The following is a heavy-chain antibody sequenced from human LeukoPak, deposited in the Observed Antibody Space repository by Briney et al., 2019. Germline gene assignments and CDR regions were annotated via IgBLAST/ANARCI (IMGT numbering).Heavy chain of an antibody. D-gene: IGHD2-15*01. J-gene: IGHJ4*02. Sequence: GASVKVSCKASGYTFTGYYMHWVRQALGQGLEWMGRINPNSGGTHYAQKFQGRVTMTRDTSISAAYMELSRLRSDDTAEYYCARDNEYCSGGSCFTDWGQGTLVTVSS. V-gene: IGHV1-2*06. CDR1: GYTFTGYY. CDR3: ARDNEYCSGGSCFTD. CDR2: INPNSGGT.